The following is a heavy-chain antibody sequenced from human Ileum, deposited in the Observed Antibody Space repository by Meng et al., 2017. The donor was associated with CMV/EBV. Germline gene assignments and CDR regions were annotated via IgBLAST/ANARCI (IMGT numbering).Heavy chain of an antibody. D-gene: IGHD2-15*01. CDR3: ARGAGWWGV. V-gene: IGHV4-59*01. Sequence: LRLSCTVSGGSMNSYYWSWLRQPPGKGLEWIGYIHYNGQTNYNPSLRGRVVISVDTSKNQFSLKLSSVNTADTAVYYCARGAGWWGVWGQGTLVTVSS. CDR2: IHYNGQT. J-gene: IGHJ4*02. CDR1: GGSMNSYY.